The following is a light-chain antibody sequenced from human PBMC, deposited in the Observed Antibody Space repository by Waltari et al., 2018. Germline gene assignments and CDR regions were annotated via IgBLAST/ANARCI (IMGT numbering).Light chain of an antibody. V-gene: IGLV1-51*02. CDR3: GTWDSSLSGAV. Sequence: QSVLTQPPSVSAAPGQRVTISCSGGSSNLGNNYVSWYRQFPGTAPKLLIYEDSERPSGIPGRFSGSKSSTSATLDIIGLQAGDEADYYCGTWDSSLSGAVFGGGTHLTVL. CDR1: SSNLGNNY. J-gene: IGLJ7*01. CDR2: EDS.